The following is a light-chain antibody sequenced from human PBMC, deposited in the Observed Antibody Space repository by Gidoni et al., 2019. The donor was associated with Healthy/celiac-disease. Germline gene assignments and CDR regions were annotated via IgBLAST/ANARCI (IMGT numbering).Light chain of an antibody. CDR2: AAA. Sequence: AIRMTQSPSSFSASTGDRVTITCRASQGISSYLAWYQQKPGKAPKLLIYAAATLQSGVPSRFSGIGSGTAFTLTSSCLQSEDFATYYYQQYYSYPLTFGQGTKVEIK. J-gene: IGKJ1*01. V-gene: IGKV1-8*01. CDR1: QGISSY. CDR3: QQYYSYPLT.